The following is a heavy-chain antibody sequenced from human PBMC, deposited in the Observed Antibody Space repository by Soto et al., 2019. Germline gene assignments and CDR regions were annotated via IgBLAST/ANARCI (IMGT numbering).Heavy chain of an antibody. CDR1: GGSISSSNYH. V-gene: IGHV4-39*01. D-gene: IGHD3-10*01. CDR3: VRRGPGLATLLRGANYFDY. CDR2: ISVGGNT. Sequence: QLQLQESGPGQVKPSETLSLTCSVSGGSISSSNYHWGWIRQPPGKGLEWIGTISVGGNTYYTPSLHSRLPLAVDPSKSQFSLRLSSVTASDTAIYYCVRRGPGLATLLRGANYFDYWGPGTLVTVSS. J-gene: IGHJ4*02.